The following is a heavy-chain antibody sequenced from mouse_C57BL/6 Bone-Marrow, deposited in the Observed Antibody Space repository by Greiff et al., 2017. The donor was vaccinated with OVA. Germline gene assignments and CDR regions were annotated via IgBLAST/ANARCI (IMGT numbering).Heavy chain of an antibody. Sequence: EVKLMESGPELVKPGASVKISCKASGYSFTDYHMNWVKQSNGKSLEWIGVINPNYGTTSYNQKFKGKATLTVDQSSSTAYMQLNSLTSEDSAVYYCARSRLRYGYFDYWGQGTTLTVSS. V-gene: IGHV1-39*01. CDR3: ARSRLRYGYFDY. CDR2: INPNYGTT. CDR1: GYSFTDYH. D-gene: IGHD1-1*01. J-gene: IGHJ2*01.